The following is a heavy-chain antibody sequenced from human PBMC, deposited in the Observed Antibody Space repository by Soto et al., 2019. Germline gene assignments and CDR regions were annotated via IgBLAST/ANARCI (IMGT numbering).Heavy chain of an antibody. D-gene: IGHD2-15*01. CDR2: ISSSSSTI. J-gene: IGHJ6*03. V-gene: IGHV3-48*01. CDR3: ARETFVVVVAAIQPHYYYYYMDV. CDR1: GFTFSSYS. Sequence: GGSLRLSCAASGFTFSSYSMNWVRQAPGKGLEWVSYISSSSSTIYYADPVKGRFTISRDNAKNSLYLQMNSLRAEDTAVYYCARETFVVVVAAIQPHYYYYYMDVWGKGTTVTVSS.